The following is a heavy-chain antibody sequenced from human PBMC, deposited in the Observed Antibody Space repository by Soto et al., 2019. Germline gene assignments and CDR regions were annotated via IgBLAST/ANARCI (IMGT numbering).Heavy chain of an antibody. Sequence: VQLVQSGAEVKKPGSSVKVSCKASGGTFSSYAISWVRQAPGQGLEWMGGIIPIFGTANYAQKFQGRVTITADESTSTAYMELSSLRSEDTAVYYCARDRYYDYVWGSSFFDYWGQGTLVTVSS. CDR1: GGTFSSYA. CDR2: IIPIFGTA. D-gene: IGHD3-16*01. V-gene: IGHV1-69*01. J-gene: IGHJ4*02. CDR3: ARDRYYDYVWGSSFFDY.